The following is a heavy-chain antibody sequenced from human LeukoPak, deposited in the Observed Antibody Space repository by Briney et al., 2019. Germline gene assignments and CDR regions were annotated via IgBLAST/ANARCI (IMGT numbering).Heavy chain of an antibody. CDR1: GYTFTGYY. V-gene: IGHV1-2*02. D-gene: IGHD2-2*01. Sequence: GASVKVSCKASGYTFTGYYIHWVRQAPGQGLEWMGWINPNTGGRNYAQNFQGRGTLTRDTSISTAYMDLSSLRSDDTAVYYCARGFQLPHVLEDWLDPWGQGTLVTVSS. J-gene: IGHJ5*02. CDR3: ARGFQLPHVLEDWLDP. CDR2: INPNTGGR.